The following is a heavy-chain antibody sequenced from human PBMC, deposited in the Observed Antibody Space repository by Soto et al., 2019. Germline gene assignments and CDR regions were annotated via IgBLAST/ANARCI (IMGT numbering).Heavy chain of an antibody. CDR2: IYHSGSN. J-gene: IGHJ3*02. Sequence: SATLPPTYAVSGGSISNNYWWSWVRQPPGKGLEWIGEIYHSGSNNYNPSLKSRVTISVDKSKNQFSLKLSSVTAADTAVYYCARVLGGTFGAVDIWGQGTMVT. CDR1: GGSISNNYW. D-gene: IGHD3-16*01. CDR3: ARVLGGTFGAVDI. V-gene: IGHV4-4*02.